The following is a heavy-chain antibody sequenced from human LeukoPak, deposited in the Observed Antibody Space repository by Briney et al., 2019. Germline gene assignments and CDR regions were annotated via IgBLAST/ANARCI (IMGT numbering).Heavy chain of an antibody. CDR3: ARSGYGACFDY. Sequence: SQTLSLXCTVSGGSNSSGDYYWSWNRQPPGKGPEWIGYIYYSGSTYYNLSLKSRVTISVDTSKNQFSLKLSSVTAADTAVYYCARSGYGACFDYWGQGTLVTVSS. D-gene: IGHD5-12*01. J-gene: IGHJ4*02. CDR2: IYYSGST. V-gene: IGHV4-30-4*08. CDR1: GGSNSSGDYY.